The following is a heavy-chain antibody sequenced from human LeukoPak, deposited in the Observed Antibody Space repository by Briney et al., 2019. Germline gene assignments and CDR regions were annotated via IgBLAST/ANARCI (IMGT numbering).Heavy chain of an antibody. J-gene: IGHJ4*02. V-gene: IGHV3-74*01. CDR3: ARGIGSGWYLD. CDR2: INSNGSTT. CDR1: GFTFSSYW. D-gene: IGHD6-19*01. Sequence: PGGSLRLSCAASGFTFSSYWMHWVRQAPGKGLVWVSHINSNGSTTNYADSVKGRFTISRDNAKNTLYLQMNSLRAEDTAVYYCARGIGSGWYLDWGQETLVTVSS.